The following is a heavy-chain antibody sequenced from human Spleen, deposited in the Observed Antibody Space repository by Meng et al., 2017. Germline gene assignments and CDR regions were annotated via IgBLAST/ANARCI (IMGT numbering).Heavy chain of an antibody. CDR3: ARVLRSTRHFDY. J-gene: IGHJ4*02. Sequence: QVQLQESGPGLVKPSQTLSHTCTVSGASIIRIGYYWSWIRQHPGKGLEWVGYIYYTGNTDYNQSLNSRLTISVDMSKNQFSLKLSSVTAADTAVYYCARVLRSTRHFDYWGQGALVTVSS. CDR2: IYYTGNT. CDR1: GASIIRIGYY. V-gene: IGHV4-31*03.